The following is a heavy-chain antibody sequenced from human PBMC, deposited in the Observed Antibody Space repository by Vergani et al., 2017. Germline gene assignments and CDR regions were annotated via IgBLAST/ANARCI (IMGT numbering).Heavy chain of an antibody. CDR1: GGSISSYY. Sequence: QVQLQESGPGLVKPSETLSLTCTVSGGSISSYYWSWIRQPPGKGLEWIGYIYTSGSTNYNPSLKSRGTISVDTSKNQFSLKLSSVTAADTAWYYCARHGAYQLLSGDWFDPWGQGTLVTVSS. CDR3: ARHGAYQLLSGDWFDP. D-gene: IGHD2-2*01. CDR2: IYTSGST. J-gene: IGHJ5*02. V-gene: IGHV4-4*09.